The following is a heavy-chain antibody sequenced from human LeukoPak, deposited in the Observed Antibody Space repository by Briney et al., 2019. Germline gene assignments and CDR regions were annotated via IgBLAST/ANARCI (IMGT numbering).Heavy chain of an antibody. CDR3: ATHGLYYYYGMDV. CDR1: GYTLTELS. CDR2: FDPEDGET. V-gene: IGHV1-24*01. Sequence: ASVKVSCKVSGYTLTELSMHWVRQAPGKGLEWMGGFDPEDGETIYAQKFQGRVTVTEDTSTDTAYMELSSLRSEDTAVYYCATHGLYYYYGMDVWGQGTTVTVSS. J-gene: IGHJ6*02.